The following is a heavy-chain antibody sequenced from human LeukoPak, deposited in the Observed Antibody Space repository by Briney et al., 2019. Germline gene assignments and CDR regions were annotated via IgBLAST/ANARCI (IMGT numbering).Heavy chain of an antibody. V-gene: IGHV1-58*02. CDR2: IVVGSGNT. J-gene: IGHJ6*02. CDR3: AADSHYYYYGMDV. Sequence: GASVKVSCKAFGFTFTSSAMQWVRQARGQRLEWIGWIVVGSGNTNYAQKFQERVTITRDMSTSTAYMELSSLRSEDTAVYYCAADSHYYYYGMDVWGQGTTVTVSS. CDR1: GFTFTSSA.